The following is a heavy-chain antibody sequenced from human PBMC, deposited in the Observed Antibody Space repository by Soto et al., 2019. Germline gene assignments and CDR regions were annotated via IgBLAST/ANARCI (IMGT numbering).Heavy chain of an antibody. Sequence: SETLSLTCAVYGGSFSGYYWSWIRQPPGKGLEWIGEINHSGSTNYNPSLKSRVTISVDTSKNQFSLKLSSVTAADTAVYYCARAPGGTVTTFRNYYYMDVWGKGTTVTVSS. V-gene: IGHV4-34*01. CDR2: INHSGST. D-gene: IGHD4-17*01. J-gene: IGHJ6*03. CDR3: ARAPGGTVTTFRNYYYMDV. CDR1: GGSFSGYY.